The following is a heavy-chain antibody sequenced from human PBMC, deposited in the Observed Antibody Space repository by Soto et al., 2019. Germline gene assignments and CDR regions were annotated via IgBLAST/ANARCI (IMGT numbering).Heavy chain of an antibody. CDR3: ARLSRPGRDY. Sequence: VESVTISCGVSGDSFTSYCTTWVLQMPGKGLEWMGRIDPTDSYANYSPSFQGHVTFSFDRSIKTAYLQWSSLKAPDTSVYYCARLSRPGRDYWGQGTMVTVSS. CDR2: IDPTDSYA. D-gene: IGHD3-3*02. J-gene: IGHJ4*02. V-gene: IGHV5-10-1*01. CDR1: GDSFTSYC.